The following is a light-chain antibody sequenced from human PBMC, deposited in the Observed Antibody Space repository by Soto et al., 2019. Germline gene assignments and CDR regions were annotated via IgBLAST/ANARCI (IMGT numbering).Light chain of an antibody. CDR3: SSFASSNTWV. CDR2: EVT. V-gene: IGLV2-8*01. Sequence: QSVLTQPPSASGSPGQSVTISCTGTSSDVGAYNYVSWYQQHAGKAPKLVIYEVTKRPSGVPDRFSGSKSANTASLTVSGLQAEAAADYYCSSFASSNTWVFGGGTKLTVL. J-gene: IGLJ3*02. CDR1: SSDVGAYNY.